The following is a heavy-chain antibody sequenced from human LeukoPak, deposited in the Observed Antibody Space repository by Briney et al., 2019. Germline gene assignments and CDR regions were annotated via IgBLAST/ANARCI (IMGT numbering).Heavy chain of an antibody. J-gene: IGHJ1*01. V-gene: IGHV4-34*01. CDR3: ARRRIPATITGSKLSSRFDT. Sequence: SETLSLTCAVYGESFVGYYWTWIRQPPGKGLEWIGEIDYTGSTNYSPSLKSRIKMSVDTSKNQFSVNLNSVTAADTAFYYCARRRIPATITGSKLSSRFDTWGQGTLVTVSS. D-gene: IGHD5-12*01. CDR2: IDYTGST. CDR1: GESFVGYY.